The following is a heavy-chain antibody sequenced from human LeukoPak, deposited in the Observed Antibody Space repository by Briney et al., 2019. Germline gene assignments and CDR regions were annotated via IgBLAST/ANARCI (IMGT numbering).Heavy chain of an antibody. CDR1: GFTFSSFE. V-gene: IGHV3-21*01. CDR3: ARGHTAVTRHFDF. D-gene: IGHD4-17*01. Sequence: GGSLRLSCAASGFTFSSFEMNWVRQAPGKGLEWVSIISSGSSAIFSADALKGRFTISRDDAKNLLYLDMNSLRAEDTAVYYCARGHTAVTRHFDFWGQGTLVTVSS. CDR2: ISSGSSAI. J-gene: IGHJ4*02.